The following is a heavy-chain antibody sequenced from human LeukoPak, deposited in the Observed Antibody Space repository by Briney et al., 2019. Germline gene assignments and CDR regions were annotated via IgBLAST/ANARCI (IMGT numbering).Heavy chain of an antibody. J-gene: IGHJ3*02. V-gene: IGHV1-8*01. Sequence: ASVKVSCKASGYTFTSYDINWVRQATGQGLEWRGWMNPNSGNTGYAQKFQGSVTMTRNTSISTAYMELSSLRSEDPAVYYCARDEELLYAFDIWGQGTMVTVSS. CDR2: MNPNSGNT. CDR1: GYTFTSYD. CDR3: ARDEELLYAFDI. D-gene: IGHD1-26*01.